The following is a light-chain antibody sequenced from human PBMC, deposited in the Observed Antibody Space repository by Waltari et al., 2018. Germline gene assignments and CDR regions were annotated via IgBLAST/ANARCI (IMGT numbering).Light chain of an antibody. CDR2: AAS. V-gene: IGKV1-39*01. CDR3: QQSYSTPRT. Sequence: IHITHSPSSLSTSLLYTPPTPTPQPQSNTTYLNWYQQKPGKAPKLLIYAASSLQSGVPSRFSGSGSGTDFTLTISSLQPEDFVTYYCQQSYSTPRTFGQGTRLEIK. J-gene: IGKJ2*01. CDR1: QSNTTY.